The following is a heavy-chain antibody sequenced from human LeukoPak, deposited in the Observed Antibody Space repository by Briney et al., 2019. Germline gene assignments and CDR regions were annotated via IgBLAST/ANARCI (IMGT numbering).Heavy chain of an antibody. V-gene: IGHV3-23*01. CDR2: ISGSGGST. CDR1: GFTLSSYA. D-gene: IGHD3-9*01. J-gene: IGHJ4*02. Sequence: PGGSLRLSCAASGFTLSSYAIGWVRQAPGKGMEWHSAISGSGGSTLYADSVKGRFTISRDNSKNTLYLQMNSLRAEDTAVYYCARGHYDVLAASYKWTPDYWGQGTLVTVSS. CDR3: ARGHYDVLAASYKWTPDY.